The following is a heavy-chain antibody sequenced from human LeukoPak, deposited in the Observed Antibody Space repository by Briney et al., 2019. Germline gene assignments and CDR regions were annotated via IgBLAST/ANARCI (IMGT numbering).Heavy chain of an antibody. CDR2: IKQDGSEK. Sequence: GGSLRLSCAASGFTFSSYWMSWVRQAPGKRLEWVANIKQDGSEKYYVDSVKGRFTISRDNAKNSLYLQMNSLRAEDTAVYYCARGDYGSGSIYYYYYMDVWGKGTTVTVSS. V-gene: IGHV3-7*01. CDR1: GFTFSSYW. CDR3: ARGDYGSGSIYYYYYMDV. D-gene: IGHD3-10*01. J-gene: IGHJ6*03.